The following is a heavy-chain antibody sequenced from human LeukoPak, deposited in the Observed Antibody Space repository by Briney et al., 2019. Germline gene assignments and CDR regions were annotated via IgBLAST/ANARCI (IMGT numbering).Heavy chain of an antibody. CDR2: INHSGST. CDR3: ARLYDFWSGYSC. V-gene: IGHV4-34*01. CDR1: GGSFSGYY. J-gene: IGHJ4*02. Sequence: PSETQSLTCAVYGGSFSGYYWSWIRQPPGKGLEWIGEINHSGSTNYNPSLKSRVTISVDTSKNQFSLKLSSVTAADTAVYYCARLYDFWSGYSCWGQGTLVTVSS. D-gene: IGHD3-3*01.